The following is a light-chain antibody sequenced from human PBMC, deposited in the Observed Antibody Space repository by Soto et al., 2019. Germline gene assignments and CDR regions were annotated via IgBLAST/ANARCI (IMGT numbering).Light chain of an antibody. CDR3: QQSYSTPRT. Sequence: DIQMTQSPSTLSASVGDRVTITCRASQSISSWLAWYQQKPGTAPKLLIYDASSLESGVPSRFSGSGSGTDFTLTISSLPPEAFATYYCQQSYSTPRTLGQGTKVDSK. CDR2: DAS. J-gene: IGKJ1*01. V-gene: IGKV1-5*01. CDR1: QSISSW.